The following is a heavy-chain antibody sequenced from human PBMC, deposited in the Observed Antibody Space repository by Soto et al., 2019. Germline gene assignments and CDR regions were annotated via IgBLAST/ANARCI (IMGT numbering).Heavy chain of an antibody. CDR3: AGETSHIAFDI. CDR1: GDSINSGDYY. D-gene: IGHD1-1*01. Sequence: QVQLQESGPGLVKPSQTLSLTCTVSGDSINSGDYYWNWIRQHPGKGLEWIGYIYYIGSTSYNPSLKSRITVSADTSKRQFSLKLSSVTAADTAVYYCAGETSHIAFDIWGQGTLVTVSS. V-gene: IGHV4-31*03. CDR2: IYYIGST. J-gene: IGHJ3*02.